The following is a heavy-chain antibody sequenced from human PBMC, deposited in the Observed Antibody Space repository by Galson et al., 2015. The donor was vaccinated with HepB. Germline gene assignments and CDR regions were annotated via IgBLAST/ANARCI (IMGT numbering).Heavy chain of an antibody. CDR3: ARVDRRFPRATFSYFYYYGLDV. CDR2: INTNTGSP. Sequence: SVKVSCKASGYPFTNYAIHWVRQAPGQGLEWMGWINTNTGSPTYGQAFTRRFVFSLDTSASTTYLRINSLRAEDAALYFCARVDRRFPRATFSYFYYYGLDVWGQGTTVTVSS. V-gene: IGHV7-4-1*02. D-gene: IGHD2-15*01. J-gene: IGHJ6*02. CDR1: GYPFTNYA.